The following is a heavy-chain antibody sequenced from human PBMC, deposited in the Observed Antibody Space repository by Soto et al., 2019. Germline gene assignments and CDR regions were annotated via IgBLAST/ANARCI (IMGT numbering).Heavy chain of an antibody. V-gene: IGHV5-51*01. D-gene: IGHD3-3*01. CDR2: IYPSDSDT. CDR1: GYNFAGYW. CDR3: ARGGVSTRTFDY. Sequence: GDPLKISCKGSGYNFAGYWIARVRQMPGKGLELMGIIYPSDSDTRYRPSFQGQVTISADKSISSAYLQWSSLRASDTAMYYCARGGVSTRTFDYWGQGTPVTVSS. J-gene: IGHJ4*02.